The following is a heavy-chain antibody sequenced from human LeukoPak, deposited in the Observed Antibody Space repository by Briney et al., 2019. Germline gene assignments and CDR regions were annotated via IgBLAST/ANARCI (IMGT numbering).Heavy chain of an antibody. Sequence: GGSLRLSCAASGFSFSSYTMNWVRQAPGKGLEWVSAISGSGGNTYYVDSVRGRFTVSRDNSKNTLYLQMNSLRADDTAVYYCARDSSQQYSSSSDWFDPWGQGTLVTVSS. CDR2: ISGSGGNT. D-gene: IGHD6-6*01. CDR3: ARDSSQQYSSSSDWFDP. J-gene: IGHJ5*02. CDR1: GFSFSSYT. V-gene: IGHV3-23*01.